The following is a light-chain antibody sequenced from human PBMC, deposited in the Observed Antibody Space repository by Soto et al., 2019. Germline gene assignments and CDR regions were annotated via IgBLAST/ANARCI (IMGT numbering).Light chain of an antibody. CDR3: QQRSNLPFT. Sequence: EIVLTQSPATLSLSPGERATLSCRASQSVSSYLAWYQQKPGQAPRLLIYDASNRATGIPARFSGSGSGTDFTLTISILEPEDFAVYYCQQRSNLPFTLGPGTQVDIK. CDR1: QSVSSY. CDR2: DAS. J-gene: IGKJ3*01. V-gene: IGKV3-11*01.